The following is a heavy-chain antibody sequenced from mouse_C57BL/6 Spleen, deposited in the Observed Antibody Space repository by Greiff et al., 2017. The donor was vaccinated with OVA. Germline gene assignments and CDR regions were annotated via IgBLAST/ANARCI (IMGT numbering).Heavy chain of an antibody. J-gene: IGHJ1*03. Sequence: EVKLVESGEGLVKPGGSLKLSCAASGFTFSSYAMSWVRQTPEKRLEWVAYISSGGDYIYYADTVKGRFTISRDKARNTLYRQMSSLKSEDTAMYYCTRERGNCWYFDVWGTGTTVTVSS. CDR3: TRERGNCWYFDV. CDR2: ISSGGDYI. D-gene: IGHD2-1*01. V-gene: IGHV5-9-1*02. CDR1: GFTFSSYA.